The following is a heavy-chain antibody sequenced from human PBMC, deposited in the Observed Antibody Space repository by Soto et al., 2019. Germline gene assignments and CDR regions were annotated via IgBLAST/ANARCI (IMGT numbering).Heavy chain of an antibody. CDR3: ATATTKAY. CDR1: GFTFSDYW. J-gene: IGHJ4*02. D-gene: IGHD4-17*01. V-gene: IGHV3-7*01. CDR2: IKEDGSEK. Sequence: EVQLVESGGGLVQPGGSLRLSCAASGFTFSDYWMSWVRQAPGKGLEWVANIKEDGSEKYYVDSVKGRFTISRDNAKNSLSLQMNSLRAEDTAVYYWATATTKAYWGQGTLATVS.